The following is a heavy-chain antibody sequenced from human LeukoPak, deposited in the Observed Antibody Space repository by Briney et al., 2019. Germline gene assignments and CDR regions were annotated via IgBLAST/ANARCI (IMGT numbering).Heavy chain of an antibody. V-gene: IGHV3-30*02. Sequence: GGSLRLSCAASGLTFRNYGMHWVRQAPGKGLEWVAFIWYDGSNKYYVDSVKGRFTISRDNSKNTLYLQMSSLRVDDTAVYYCATDRSNSWIDYWGLGTLVTVAS. D-gene: IGHD6-19*01. CDR3: ATDRSNSWIDY. J-gene: IGHJ4*02. CDR2: IWYDGSNK. CDR1: GLTFRNYG.